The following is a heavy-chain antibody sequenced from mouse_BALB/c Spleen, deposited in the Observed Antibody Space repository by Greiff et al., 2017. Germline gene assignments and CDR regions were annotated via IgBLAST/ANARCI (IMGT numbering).Heavy chain of an antibody. V-gene: IGHV14-3*02. J-gene: IGHJ2*01. Sequence: EVQLQQSGAELVKPGASVKLSCTASGFNIKDTYMHWVKQRPEQGLEWIGRIDPANGNTKYDPKFQGKATITADTSSNTAYLQLSSLTSEDTAVYYCAFITTVVEGYWGQGTTLTVSS. CDR2: IDPANGNT. CDR3: AFITTVVEGY. D-gene: IGHD1-1*01. CDR1: GFNIKDTY.